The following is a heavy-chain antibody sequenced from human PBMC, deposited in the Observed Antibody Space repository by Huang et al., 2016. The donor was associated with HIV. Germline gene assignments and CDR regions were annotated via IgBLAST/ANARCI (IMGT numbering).Heavy chain of an antibody. Sequence: QLHLQESGPGLVKPSETLSLICTVSGGSISNNDYYWGWIRQSPGKGLEWIGSVYDSGTTSYNPSLKSRVTISIDMSKNEFSLRLRSLSAADSAIYYCARHCLLQYRDLWTGFSYYFDFWGQGSPVTVSS. J-gene: IGHJ4*02. CDR3: ARHCLLQYRDLWTGFSYYFDF. D-gene: IGHD3-3*01. V-gene: IGHV4-39*01. CDR2: VYDSGTT. CDR1: GGSISNNDYY.